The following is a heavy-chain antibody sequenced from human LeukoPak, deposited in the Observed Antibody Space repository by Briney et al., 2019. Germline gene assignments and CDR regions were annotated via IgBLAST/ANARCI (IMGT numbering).Heavy chain of an antibody. CDR2: ISSSGSTI. Sequence: GGSLRLSCAASGFTFSSYEMNWVRQAPGKGLEWVSYISSSGSTIYYADSVKGRFIISRDNAKNSLYLQMNSLRAEDTAVYYCARSRRIQLWRRSDAFDIWGQGTMVTVSS. D-gene: IGHD5-18*01. J-gene: IGHJ3*02. V-gene: IGHV3-48*03. CDR1: GFTFSSYE. CDR3: ARSRRIQLWRRSDAFDI.